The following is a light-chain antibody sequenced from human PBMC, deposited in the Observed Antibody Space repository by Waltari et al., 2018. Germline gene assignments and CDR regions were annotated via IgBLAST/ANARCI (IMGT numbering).Light chain of an antibody. V-gene: IGKV3-20*01. CDR1: QSVGST. CDR2: GAS. J-gene: IGKJ1*01. Sequence: EIVLTQSPGTLSLSPGERATLSCRASQSVGSTLAWYQQKPGQPPRLLIYGASSRATGIPDRCSGSGSGTDFSLTIGRLEPEDFAVYYCQHYVRLPATFGQGTKVEIK. CDR3: QHYVRLPAT.